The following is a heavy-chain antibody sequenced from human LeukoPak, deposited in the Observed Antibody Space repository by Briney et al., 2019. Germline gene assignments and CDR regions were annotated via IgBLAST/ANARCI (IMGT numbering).Heavy chain of an antibody. CDR3: ARDATGANWYFDL. V-gene: IGHV4-59*01. Sequence: PSETLSLTCTVSGGSISSYYWSWIRQPPGKGLEWIGNIYYSGSTNYNSSLKSRVTISTDRSKNQFSLKLNSVTAADTAVYYCARDATGANWYFDLWGRGTLVTVSS. D-gene: IGHD2-15*01. CDR1: GGSISSYY. J-gene: IGHJ2*01. CDR2: IYYSGST.